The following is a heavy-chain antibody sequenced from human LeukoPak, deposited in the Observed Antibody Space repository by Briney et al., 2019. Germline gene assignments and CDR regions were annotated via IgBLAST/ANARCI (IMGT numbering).Heavy chain of an antibody. CDR3: ARARSDDYVWGSYRSGPFDY. Sequence: ASVKVSCKASGYTFTSYAMHWVRQAPGQRLEWMGWINAGNGNTKYSQKFQGRVTITRDTSASTAYMELSSLRSEDTAVYYCARARSDDYVWGSYRSGPFDYWGQGTLVTVSS. CDR2: INAGNGNT. J-gene: IGHJ4*02. D-gene: IGHD3-16*02. V-gene: IGHV1-3*01. CDR1: GYTFTSYA.